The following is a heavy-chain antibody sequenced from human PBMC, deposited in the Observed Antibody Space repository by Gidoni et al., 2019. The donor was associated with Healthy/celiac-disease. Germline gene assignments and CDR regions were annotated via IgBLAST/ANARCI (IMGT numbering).Heavy chain of an antibody. CDR3: ARAAKEQWLDPRLPYFDY. D-gene: IGHD6-19*01. J-gene: IGHJ4*02. Sequence: EVQLVASGGGLVQPGGSLRLSCAASGFTSSSYEMNGVRPAPGKGLEWVSYISSSGSTIYYADSVKGRFTISRDNAKNSLYLQMNSLRAEDTAVYYCARAAKEQWLDPRLPYFDYWGQGTLVTVSS. V-gene: IGHV3-48*03. CDR2: ISSSGSTI. CDR1: GFTSSSYE.